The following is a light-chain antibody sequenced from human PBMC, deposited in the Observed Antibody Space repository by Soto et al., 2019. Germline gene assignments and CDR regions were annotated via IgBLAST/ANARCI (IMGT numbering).Light chain of an antibody. CDR1: SSDVGGYNY. CDR3: SSYTSSSIPYV. CDR2: DVS. J-gene: IGLJ1*01. V-gene: IGLV2-14*01. Sequence: QSVLTQPASVSGSPRQSITISCTGTSSDVGGYNYVSWYQQHPGKAPKLMIYDVSNRPSGVSNRFSGSKSGNTASLTISGLQAEDEADYYCSSYTSSSIPYVFGTGTKVTVL.